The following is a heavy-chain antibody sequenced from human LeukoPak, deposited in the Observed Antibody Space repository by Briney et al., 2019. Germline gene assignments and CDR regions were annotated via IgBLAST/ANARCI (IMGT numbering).Heavy chain of an antibody. CDR3: ARVSAAMTHWHFDL. V-gene: IGHV3-21*01. Sequence: GGSLRLSCAASGFTFSSYTMNWVRQAPGKGLEWVSSFSRSGPYIYYADSVKGRFTISRDNAKNSLYLQMNSLRAEDTAVYDCARVSAAMTHWHFDLWGRGTLVTVSS. D-gene: IGHD2-2*01. CDR2: FSRSGPYI. J-gene: IGHJ2*01. CDR1: GFTFSSYT.